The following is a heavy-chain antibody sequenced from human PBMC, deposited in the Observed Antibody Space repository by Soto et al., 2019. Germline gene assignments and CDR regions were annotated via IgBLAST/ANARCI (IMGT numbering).Heavy chain of an antibody. CDR2: IYYTGNS. D-gene: IGHD6-19*01. Sequence: TMCVTCTVSGGSITTNVRYWTWIRQHPGQGLEWIAYIYYTGNSYLNPSLKSRLSISVDTSKNQFSLELRSVTAADTAVYYCAREQWGFDSWGQGTLVTVCS. V-gene: IGHV4-31*03. CDR3: AREQWGFDS. J-gene: IGHJ4*02. CDR1: GGSITTNVRY.